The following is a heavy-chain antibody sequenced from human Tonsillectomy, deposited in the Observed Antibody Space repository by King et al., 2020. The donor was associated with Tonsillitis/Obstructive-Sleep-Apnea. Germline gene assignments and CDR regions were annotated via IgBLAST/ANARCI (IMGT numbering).Heavy chain of an antibody. V-gene: IGHV1-18*01. Sequence: VQLVESGAEVKKPGASVKVSCKASGYTFTSYGITWVRQAPGQGLEWMGWISAYNGNTNYAQKLQGRVTMTTDTSTSTAYMELRRLRSDDTAVYYCARIAVAGHYYYYGMDVWGQGTTVTVSS. D-gene: IGHD6-19*01. CDR1: GYTFTSYG. CDR3: ARIAVAGHYYYYGMDV. CDR2: ISAYNGNT. J-gene: IGHJ6*02.